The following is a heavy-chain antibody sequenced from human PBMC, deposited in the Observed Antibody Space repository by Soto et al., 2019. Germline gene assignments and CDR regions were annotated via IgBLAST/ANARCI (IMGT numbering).Heavy chain of an antibody. J-gene: IGHJ6*03. CDR3: ARPYYDILTGYTLSYYYYYMDV. CDR2: MNPNSGNT. V-gene: IGHV1-8*01. CDR1: GYTFTSYD. D-gene: IGHD3-9*01. Sequence: ASVKVSCKASGYTFTSYDINWVRQATGQGLEWMGWMNPNSGNTGYAQKFQGRVTMTRNTSISTAYMELSSLRSEDTAVYYCARPYYDILTGYTLSYYYYYMDVWGKGTTVTVSS.